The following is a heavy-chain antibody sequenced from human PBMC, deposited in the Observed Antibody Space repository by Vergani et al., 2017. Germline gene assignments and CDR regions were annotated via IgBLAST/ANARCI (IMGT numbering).Heavy chain of an antibody. CDR3: AGGNDHGTYKPPLDL. CDR2: AYHSGAT. Sequence: QVQLRESGPGLVKPSETLSLSCTMSGYSINSGYYWAWIRQTAAKGLEWIGSAYHSGATYYNPSLESRVTILLDTSRKQFSLRLNAVTAADTAVYYWAGGNDHGTYKPPLDLWGPGTRVTVSS. CDR1: GYSINSGYY. D-gene: IGHD4/OR15-4a*01. J-gene: IGHJ5*02. V-gene: IGHV4-38-2*02.